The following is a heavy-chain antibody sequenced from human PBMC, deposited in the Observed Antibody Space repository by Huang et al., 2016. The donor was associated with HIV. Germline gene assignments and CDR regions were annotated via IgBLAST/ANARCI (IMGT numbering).Heavy chain of an antibody. V-gene: IGHV3-23*01. CDR1: GSTFSSYA. D-gene: IGHD6-19*01. J-gene: IGHJ3*02. CDR2: ISGSGGST. CDR3: AKQSSGWYVSADAFDI. Sequence: EVQLLESGGGLVQPGGSLRLSCAASGSTFSSYAMSWVRQAPWKGLEWVAAISGSGGSTYYADSVKGRFTISRDNSKNTLYLQMNSLRAEDTAVYYCAKQSSGWYVSADAFDIWGQGTMVTVSS.